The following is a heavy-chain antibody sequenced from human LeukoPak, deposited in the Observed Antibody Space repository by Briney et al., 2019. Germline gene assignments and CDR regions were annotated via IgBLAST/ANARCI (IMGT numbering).Heavy chain of an antibody. V-gene: IGHV1-2*02. J-gene: IGHJ3*02. CDR2: INPNSGGT. CDR1: GGTFSSYA. D-gene: IGHD2-8*02. CDR3: ARGILVDAFDI. Sequence: GASVKVSCKASGGTFSSYAISWVRQAPGQGLEWMGWINPNSGGTNYAQKFQGRVTMTRDTSISTAYMELSRLRSDDTAVYYCARGILVDAFDIWGQGTMVTVSS.